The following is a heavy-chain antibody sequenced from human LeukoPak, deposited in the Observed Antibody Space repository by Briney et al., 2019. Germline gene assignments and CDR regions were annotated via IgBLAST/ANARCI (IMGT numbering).Heavy chain of an antibody. V-gene: IGHV3-23*01. J-gene: IGHJ3*02. Sequence: GGSLRLSCAASGFTFSSYAMNWVRQAPGKGLEWVSNISGSGGSTYYADSVKGLFTISRDNSKNTLYLQMNSLRAEDTAVYFCAKGAEAFDIWGQGTMVTVSS. CDR3: AKGAEAFDI. CDR2: ISGSGGST. CDR1: GFTFSSYA. D-gene: IGHD3-16*01.